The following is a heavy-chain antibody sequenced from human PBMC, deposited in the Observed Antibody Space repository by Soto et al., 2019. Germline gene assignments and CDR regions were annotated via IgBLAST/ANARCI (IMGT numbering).Heavy chain of an antibody. Sequence: GASVKVSCKASGGTFSNYVISWVRQAPGQGLEWMGEIKLMFGTTNYTQKFQGRVAFSADEATSTAYMELSSLRSDDTAVYYCARASAYFDPLGFDDWGQGTLVTVSS. CDR3: ARASAYFDPLGFDD. D-gene: IGHD3-9*01. J-gene: IGHJ4*02. CDR1: GGTFSNYV. V-gene: IGHV1-69*13. CDR2: IKLMFGTT.